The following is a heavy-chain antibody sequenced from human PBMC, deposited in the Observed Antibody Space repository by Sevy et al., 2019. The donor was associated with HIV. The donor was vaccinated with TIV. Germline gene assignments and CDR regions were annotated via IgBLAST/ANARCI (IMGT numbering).Heavy chain of an antibody. D-gene: IGHD3-10*01. CDR3: AREGGVVREYGVDY. CDR2: MNTNSDFT. CDR1: GYTFIDHY. V-gene: IGHV1-2*02. Sequence: ASVKVSCKASGYTFIDHYIHWVRQAPGQGLEWMGWMNTNSDFTKTAQNFQGRVTMTRDTSIDTVYMELRSLTSDDTALYYSAREGGVVREYGVDYWGQGTLVTVSS. J-gene: IGHJ4*02.